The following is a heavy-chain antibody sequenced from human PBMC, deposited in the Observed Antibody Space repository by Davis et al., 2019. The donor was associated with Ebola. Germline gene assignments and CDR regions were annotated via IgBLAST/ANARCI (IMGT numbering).Heavy chain of an antibody. CDR3: AKDTWGSRLYYFDF. J-gene: IGHJ4*02. Sequence: GGSLRLSCAASGFIFSRYPIHWVRQAPGKGLEWVSGIRSSGDKTFYADSVKGRFTISRDNSKNTLYLQMNSLRAEDTAVYYCAKDTWGSRLYYFDFWGQGTLVTVSS. CDR1: GFIFSRYP. CDR2: IRSSGDKT. V-gene: IGHV3-23*01. D-gene: IGHD7-27*01.